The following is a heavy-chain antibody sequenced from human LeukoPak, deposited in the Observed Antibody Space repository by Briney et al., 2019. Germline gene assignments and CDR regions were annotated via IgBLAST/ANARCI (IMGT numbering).Heavy chain of an antibody. CDR1: GYTLTELS. J-gene: IGHJ4*02. Sequence: ASVKVSCKVSGYTLTELSMQWVRQAPGKGLEWMGGFDPEDGETIYAQKFQGRVTMTEDTSTDTAYMELSSLRSEDTAVYYCATGELSSGWYVLDYWGQGTLVTVSS. D-gene: IGHD6-19*01. CDR2: FDPEDGET. V-gene: IGHV1-24*01. CDR3: ATGELSSGWYVLDY.